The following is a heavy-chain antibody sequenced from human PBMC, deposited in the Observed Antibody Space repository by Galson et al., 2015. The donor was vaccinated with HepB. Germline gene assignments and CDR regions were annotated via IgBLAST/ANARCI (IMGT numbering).Heavy chain of an antibody. J-gene: IGHJ4*02. Sequence: LSLTCAVYGGSFSGYYWSWIRQPPGKGLEWIGEINHSGSTKYNPSLKSRVTISVDTSKTQFSLRLNSVTAADTAVYFCARGTQYYDYVWRSYRKGNYFDSWGQGTLVTVSS. D-gene: IGHD3-16*02. CDR3: ARGTQYYDYVWRSYRKGNYFDS. CDR1: GGSFSGYY. CDR2: INHSGST. V-gene: IGHV4-34*01.